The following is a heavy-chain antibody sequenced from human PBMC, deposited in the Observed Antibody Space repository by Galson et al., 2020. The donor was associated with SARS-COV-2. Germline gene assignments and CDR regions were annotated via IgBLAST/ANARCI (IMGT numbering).Heavy chain of an antibody. Sequence: SQTLSLTCTVSGDSINSGTFYWSWVRQPAGKGLEWIGRVYSSGVTYYHPSHKSRVTIATDTSKNQFSLKLTSVTAADTAIYYCTRGGACSGGSCHSPYFDSWGQGTLVTVSS. CDR1: GDSINSGTFY. D-gene: IGHD2-15*01. V-gene: IGHV4-61*02. J-gene: IGHJ4*02. CDR2: VYSSGVT. CDR3: TRGGACSGGSCHSPYFDS.